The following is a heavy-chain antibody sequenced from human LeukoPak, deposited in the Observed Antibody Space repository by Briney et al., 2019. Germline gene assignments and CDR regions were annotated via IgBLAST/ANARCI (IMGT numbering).Heavy chain of an antibody. CDR1: GFTFSTYW. D-gene: IGHD6-13*01. Sequence: GGSLRLSCEDSGFTFSTYWMHWVRQAPGGGLVWVSRINRDGGSTNYADSVKGRFTISRDNAKNALYLQMTSLRAEDTALYYCAREWAGPGSLFDYWGQGTLVTVSS. J-gene: IGHJ4*02. CDR2: INRDGGST. V-gene: IGHV3-74*01. CDR3: AREWAGPGSLFDY.